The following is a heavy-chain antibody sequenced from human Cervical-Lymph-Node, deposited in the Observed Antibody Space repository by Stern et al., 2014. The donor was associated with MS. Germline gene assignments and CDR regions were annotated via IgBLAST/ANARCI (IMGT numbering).Heavy chain of an antibody. D-gene: IGHD5-24*01. V-gene: IGHV1-18*01. J-gene: IGHJ5*02. CDR3: ASGSLEGFDP. CDR2: ISAYNGNT. CDR1: GYTFTSLG. Sequence: VQLVESGAEVKKPGASVKGSCKASGYTFTSLGISWVRQAPGPGLEWMGWISAYNGNTSYAQKLHGSVTLTTDTSTSTAYMELKSLTADDTAAYYCASGSLEGFDPWGQGTLVTVSS.